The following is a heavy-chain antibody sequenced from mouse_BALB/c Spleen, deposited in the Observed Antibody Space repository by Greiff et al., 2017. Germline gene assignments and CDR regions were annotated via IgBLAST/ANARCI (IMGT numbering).Heavy chain of an antibody. D-gene: IGHD1-1*01. CDR1: GYSFTSDYA. J-gene: IGHJ4*01. CDR3: ARSYYGSSPYYYAMDY. V-gene: IGHV3-2*02. Sequence: EVQLVESGPGLVKPSQSLSLTCTVTGYSFTSDYAWYWIRQFPGNILGWMGYISYSGSTSYNPSLKSRISITRDTSKNQFFLQLNSITTEETATYYCARSYYGSSPYYYAMDYWGQGTSVTVSS. CDR2: ISYSGST.